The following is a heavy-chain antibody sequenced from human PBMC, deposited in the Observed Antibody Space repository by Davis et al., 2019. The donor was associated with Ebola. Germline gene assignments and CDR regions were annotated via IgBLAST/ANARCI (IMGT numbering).Heavy chain of an antibody. V-gene: IGHV1-18*01. CDR1: GYTFSRYG. Sequence: ASVKVSCKGSGYTFSRYGINWVRQAPGQALEWMGWITPFRGNTNYAPKFQGRVTVTINTSATTVYMELRSLKFDDTAVYYCARNNKPDIALPTGAFDIWGQGTVVTVSS. D-gene: IGHD2-8*01. J-gene: IGHJ3*02. CDR3: ARNNKPDIALPTGAFDI. CDR2: ITPFRGNT.